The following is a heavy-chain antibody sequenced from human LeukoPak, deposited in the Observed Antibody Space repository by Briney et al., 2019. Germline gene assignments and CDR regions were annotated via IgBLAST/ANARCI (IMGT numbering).Heavy chain of an antibody. Sequence: PGGSLRLSCAASGFTFSDYYMSWIRQAPGKGLEWVSFISSSGSTIYYVDSMKGRFTISRDNAKNSVYLQMNSLRVEDTAVYACARGLGYCSVGSWPRIGVDIWGQGTVVTVSS. CDR1: GFTFSDYY. J-gene: IGHJ3*02. CDR3: ARGLGYCSVGSWPRIGVDI. CDR2: ISSSGSTI. V-gene: IGHV3-11*01. D-gene: IGHD2-15*01.